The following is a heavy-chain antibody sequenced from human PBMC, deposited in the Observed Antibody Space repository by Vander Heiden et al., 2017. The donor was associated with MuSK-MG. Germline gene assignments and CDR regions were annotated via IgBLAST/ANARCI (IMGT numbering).Heavy chain of an antibody. CDR1: GYTFTTYA. J-gene: IGHJ4*02. Sequence: QVQLVQSGAEVKKPGASVKVSCKASGYTFTTYAIHWVRQAPGQRLEWMGWINAANANTKYSQKFQGRVTITRDTSANTAYMELSSLRSEDTAVYYCARASRELDPRGSGSYDYFDYWGQGTLVTVSS. V-gene: IGHV1-3*01. CDR3: ARASRELDPRGSGSYDYFDY. CDR2: INAANANT. D-gene: IGHD3-10*01.